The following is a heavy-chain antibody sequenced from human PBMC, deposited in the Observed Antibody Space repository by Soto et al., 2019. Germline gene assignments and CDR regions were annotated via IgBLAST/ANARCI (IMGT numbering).Heavy chain of an antibody. Sequence: GGSLRLSCEASGFTFSGKKYLTWVRQAPRKGLEWVSALYDTDGTYYADSVKGRFTISKDNSKNTLYLQMNSLRVEDTAVYYRAKDLEESPAWGQGIMVTVSS. D-gene: IGHD3-10*01. CDR2: LYDTDGT. CDR3: AKDLEESPA. J-gene: IGHJ3*01. CDR1: GFTFSGKKY. V-gene: IGHV3-66*03.